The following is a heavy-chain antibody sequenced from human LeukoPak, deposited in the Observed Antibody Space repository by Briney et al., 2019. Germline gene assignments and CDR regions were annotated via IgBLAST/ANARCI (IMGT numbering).Heavy chain of an antibody. Sequence: PGRSLRLSCAASGFTFSSYAMHWVRQAPGKGLEWVAVISYDGSNKYYADSVKGRFTISRDNSKNTLYLQMNSLRAEDTAVYYCARDGGYSYGSSFDYWGQGTLVTVSS. CDR3: ARDGGYSYGSSFDY. CDR2: ISYDGSNK. V-gene: IGHV3-30-3*01. J-gene: IGHJ4*02. CDR1: GFTFSSYA. D-gene: IGHD5-18*01.